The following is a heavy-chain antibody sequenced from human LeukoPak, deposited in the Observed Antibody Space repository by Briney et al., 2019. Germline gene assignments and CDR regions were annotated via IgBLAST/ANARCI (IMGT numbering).Heavy chain of an antibody. Sequence: SETLSLTCIVSGVSISSDNYWGWIRQSSGKGLELIGSVHFSGATHYNPSLKSRVAITLDTSMNQFSLKLNSVAAADTAIYYCAKHRMWLVGLESWGQGTLVTVSS. CDR1: GVSISSDNY. CDR3: AKHRMWLVGLES. D-gene: IGHD6-19*01. V-gene: IGHV4-39*01. CDR2: VHFSGAT. J-gene: IGHJ1*01.